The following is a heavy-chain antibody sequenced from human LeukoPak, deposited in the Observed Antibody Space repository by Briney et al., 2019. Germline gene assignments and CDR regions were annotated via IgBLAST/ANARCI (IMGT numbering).Heavy chain of an antibody. CDR3: ARDGRGYSYGYAPYFDY. CDR1: RGTFSSYA. D-gene: IGHD5-18*01. CDR2: IIPIFGTA. J-gene: IGHJ4*02. Sequence: SVKVSCKASRGTFSSYAISWVRQAPGQGLEWMGGIIPIFGTANYAQKFQGRVTITADESTSTAYMELSSLRSEDTAVYYCARDGRGYSYGYAPYFDYWGQGTLVTVSS. V-gene: IGHV1-69*01.